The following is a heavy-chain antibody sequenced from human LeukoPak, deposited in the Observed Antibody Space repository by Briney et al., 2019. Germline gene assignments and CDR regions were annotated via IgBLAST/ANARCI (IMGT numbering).Heavy chain of an antibody. V-gene: IGHV4-59*01. J-gene: IGHJ5*02. CDR1: GGSISSFY. CDR2: IYYSGTT. Sequence: PSETLSLTCTVSGGSISSFYWGWVRQPPGKGLEWIGFIYYSGTTKYNPSFESRVTMSVDRSRKQFSLNLSSVTAADTAVYYCARGLNYYDGSGYGNWFDPWGQGALVTVSS. CDR3: ARGLNYYDGSGYGNWFDP. D-gene: IGHD3-22*01.